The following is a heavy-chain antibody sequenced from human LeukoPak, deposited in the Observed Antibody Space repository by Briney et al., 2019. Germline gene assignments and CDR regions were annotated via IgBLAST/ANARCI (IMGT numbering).Heavy chain of an antibody. CDR3: AKDRYSDY. V-gene: IGHV3-30*02. J-gene: IGHJ4*02. CDR1: GFTFSTYG. Sequence: PGGSLRLSCAASGFTFSTYGMHWVRQAPGKGLEWVAFIRYDGSNKCYADSVKGRFTISRDNSKNTLYLQMNSLRAEDTAVYYCAKDRYSDYWGQGTLVTVSS. CDR2: IRYDGSNK.